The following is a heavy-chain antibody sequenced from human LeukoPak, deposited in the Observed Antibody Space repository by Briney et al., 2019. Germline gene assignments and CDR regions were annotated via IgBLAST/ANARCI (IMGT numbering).Heavy chain of an antibody. CDR1: GFTLSGHW. J-gene: IGHJ3*01. D-gene: IGHD1-26*01. CDR3: VAWGNSGNS. CDR2: MNGDGSQI. Sequence: GGSLRLSCAASGFTLSGHWMSWVRQAPAKGLEWVAHMNGDGSQIYYMDFVKGRFTISRDNAKNSLYLQMNGLRAEDTAVYYCVAWGNSGNSWGQGTMVIVSS. V-gene: IGHV3-7*01.